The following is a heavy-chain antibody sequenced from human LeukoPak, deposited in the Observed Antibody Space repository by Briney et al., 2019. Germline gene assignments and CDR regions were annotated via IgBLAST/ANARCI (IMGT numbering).Heavy chain of an antibody. CDR2: INWNGGST. CDR3: AGDVTRYSTWPLFDY. J-gene: IGHJ4*02. Sequence: PGGSLRLSCAASGFTFGDYGMSWVRQAPGKGLEWVSDINWNGGSTGYADSVKGRFTISRDNAKNSLYLQMNSLRAEDTALYYCAGDVTRYSTWPLFDYWGQGTLVTVSS. CDR1: GFTFGDYG. D-gene: IGHD6-13*01. V-gene: IGHV3-20*04.